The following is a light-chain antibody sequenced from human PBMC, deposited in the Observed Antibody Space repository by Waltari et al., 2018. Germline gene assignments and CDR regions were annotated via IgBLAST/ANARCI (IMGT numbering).Light chain of an antibody. J-gene: IGLJ1*01. Sequence: QSALTQPASVSGSPGQSIAVSCTGTSSDVGTYNLVSWYQQRPGKAPKLIIYEANNRPSGISTRFSGSKSGNTASLTISGLQAEDEADYYCCSFAGRSTWVFGTGTKVIVL. V-gene: IGLV2-23*01. CDR2: EAN. CDR3: CSFAGRSTWV. CDR1: SSDVGTYNL.